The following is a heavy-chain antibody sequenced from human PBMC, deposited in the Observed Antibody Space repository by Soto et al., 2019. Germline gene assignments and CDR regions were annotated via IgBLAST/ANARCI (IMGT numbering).Heavy chain of an antibody. V-gene: IGHV4-59*01. CDR3: ARDFSSPTYYYYGMDV. J-gene: IGHJ6*02. Sequence: SETLSLTCTVSGGSISSYYWSWIRQPPGKGLEWIGYIYYSGSTNYNPSLKSRVTISVDTSKNQFSLKLSSVTAADTAVYYCARDFSSPTYYYYGMDVWGQGTTVTVSS. D-gene: IGHD6-13*01. CDR2: IYYSGST. CDR1: GGSISSYY.